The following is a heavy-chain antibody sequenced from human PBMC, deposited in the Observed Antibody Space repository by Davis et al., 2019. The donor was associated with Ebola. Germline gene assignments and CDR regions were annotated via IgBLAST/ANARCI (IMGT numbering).Heavy chain of an antibody. Sequence: SVKVSCKASGGTLSSYAISWVRQAPGQGLEWMGGIIPIFGTANYAQKFQGRVTITADKSTSTAYMELSSLRSEDTAVYYCAREVADYDFWSGRCWFDPWGQGTLVTVSS. CDR3: AREVADYDFWSGRCWFDP. J-gene: IGHJ5*02. CDR1: GGTLSSYA. V-gene: IGHV1-69*06. D-gene: IGHD3-3*01. CDR2: IIPIFGTA.